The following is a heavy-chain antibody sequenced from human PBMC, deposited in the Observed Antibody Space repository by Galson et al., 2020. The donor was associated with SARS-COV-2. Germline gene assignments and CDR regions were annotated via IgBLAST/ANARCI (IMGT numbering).Heavy chain of an antibody. D-gene: IGHD3-16*02. V-gene: IGHV4-59*01. CDR1: GGSISSYY. CDR2: IYYSGST. J-gene: IGHJ4*02. CDR3: AGELRLGELSPLTY. Sequence: SETLSLTCTVSGGSISSYYWSWIRQPPGKGLEWIGYIYYSGSTNYNPSLKSRVTISVDTSKNQFSLKLSSVTAADPAVYYCAGELRLGELSPLTYWGQGTLVTVSS.